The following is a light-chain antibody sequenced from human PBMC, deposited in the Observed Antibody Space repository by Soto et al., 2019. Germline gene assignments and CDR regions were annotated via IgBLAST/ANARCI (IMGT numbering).Light chain of an antibody. Sequence: QSVLTQPPSVSAAPGQKVTISCSGSSSNIGGNSVSWYQQLPGTAPKLLIYDDNKRPSGIPDRFSGSKSGTSATLGITGFQAGDEADYYCCAWDSSRSAYVFRTGTKVTVL. CDR1: SSNIGGNS. CDR3: CAWDSSRSAYV. V-gene: IGLV1-51*01. J-gene: IGLJ1*01. CDR2: DDN.